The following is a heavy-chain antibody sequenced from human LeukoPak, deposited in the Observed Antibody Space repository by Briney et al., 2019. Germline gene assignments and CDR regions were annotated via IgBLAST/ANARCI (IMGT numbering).Heavy chain of an antibody. V-gene: IGHV4-4*02. CDR2: IYHSGST. CDR3: ARVPYSSSWYGLFDP. Sequence: SETLSLTCAVSGGSISSSNWWSWVRQPPGKGLEWIGEIYHSGSTNYNPSLKSRVTISVDKSKNQFSLKLSSVTAADTAVYYCARVPYSSSWYGLFDPWGQGALVTVSS. J-gene: IGHJ5*02. CDR1: GGSISSSNW. D-gene: IGHD6-13*01.